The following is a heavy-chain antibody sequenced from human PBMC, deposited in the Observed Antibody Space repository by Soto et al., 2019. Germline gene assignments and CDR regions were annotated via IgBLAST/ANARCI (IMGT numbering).Heavy chain of an antibody. CDR3: ARLLTEGATFREDAFDL. CDR2: ISTFNGKT. D-gene: IGHD1-26*01. V-gene: IGHV1-18*01. J-gene: IGHJ3*01. CDR1: RYTFTSHG. Sequence: EASVKVSCKSSRYTFTSHGIAWVRQAPGQGLEWMGWISTFNGKTDYAQKFQGRVTMTADTLTSTVHMELRSLRSDDTAVYYCARLLTEGATFREDAFDLWGQGTKVTVSS.